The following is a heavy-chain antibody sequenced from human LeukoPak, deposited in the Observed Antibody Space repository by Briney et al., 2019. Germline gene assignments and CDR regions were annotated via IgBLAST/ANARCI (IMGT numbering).Heavy chain of an antibody. CDR1: GFTFSSYS. CDR2: ISSSSSYI. CDR3: ARDGYYYDSSGWGLDY. V-gene: IGHV3-21*01. Sequence: GGSLRLSCAASGFTFSSYSMNWVRQAPGKGLEWVSSISSSSSYIYYADSVKGRFTISRDNAKNSLYLQMNSLRAKDTAVYYCARDGYYYDSSGWGLDYWGQGTLVTVSS. D-gene: IGHD3-22*01. J-gene: IGHJ4*02.